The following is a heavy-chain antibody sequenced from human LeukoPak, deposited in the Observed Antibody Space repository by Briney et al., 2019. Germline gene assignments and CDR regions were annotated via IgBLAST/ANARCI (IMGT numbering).Heavy chain of an antibody. V-gene: IGHV4-59*08. CDR1: GGSISSYY. CDR3: ARRVVSCSSTTCYAYFDP. CDR2: FYYSGNT. D-gene: IGHD2-2*01. J-gene: IGHJ5*02. Sequence: SETLSLTCTVSGGSISSYYWSWMRQSPGKGLEWIAYFYYSGNTRYNPSLRSRITMSADTSKNHLSLKLSSVTAADTAVYYCARRVVSCSSTTCYAYFDPWGQGAQVTVSS.